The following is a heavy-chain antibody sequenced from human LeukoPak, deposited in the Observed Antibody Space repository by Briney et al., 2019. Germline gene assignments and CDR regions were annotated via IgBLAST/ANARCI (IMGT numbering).Heavy chain of an antibody. CDR1: GFTFSSYG. CDR3: ANDDCSSTSCLDY. CDR2: IRYDGSNK. D-gene: IGHD2-2*01. Sequence: PGGSLRLSXAASGFTFSSYGMYWVRQAPGKGLEWLAFIRYDGSNKYYADSVKGRFTISRDNSKNTLYLQMNSLRAEDTAVYYCANDDCSSTSCLDYWGQGTLVTVSS. J-gene: IGHJ4*02. V-gene: IGHV3-30*02.